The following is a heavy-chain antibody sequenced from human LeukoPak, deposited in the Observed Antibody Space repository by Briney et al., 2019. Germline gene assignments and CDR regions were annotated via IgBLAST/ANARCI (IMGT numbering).Heavy chain of an antibody. CDR2: IYYSGST. D-gene: IGHD5-24*01. CDR3: ARVGNYYFDY. J-gene: IGHJ4*02. V-gene: IGHV4-59*01. Sequence: SETLSLTCSVSGGSISGYYWSWTRQPPGKGLEWIGYIYYSGSTNYNPSLKSRVTISVDTSKNQFSLKLSSVTAADTAVYYCARVGNYYFDYWGQGTLVTVSS. CDR1: GGSISGYY.